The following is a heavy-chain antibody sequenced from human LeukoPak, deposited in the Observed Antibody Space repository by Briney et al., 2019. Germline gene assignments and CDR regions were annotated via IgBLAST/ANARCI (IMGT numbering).Heavy chain of an antibody. Sequence: GGSLRLSCEAAGFTFSTYWMSWVRQAPGKGLEWVANIKQDGSEKYYVDSVKGRFTISRDNAKNSLYLQMNSLRAEDTAMYYCARDSAGNDYWGQGTLVTVSS. CDR1: GFTFSTYW. CDR2: IKQDGSEK. J-gene: IGHJ4*02. V-gene: IGHV3-7*01. CDR3: ARDSAGNDY. D-gene: IGHD6-13*01.